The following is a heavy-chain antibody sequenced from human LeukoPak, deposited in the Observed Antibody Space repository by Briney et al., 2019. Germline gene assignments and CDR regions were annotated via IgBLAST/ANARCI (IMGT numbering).Heavy chain of an antibody. CDR1: GGSVSSYF. CDR2: IDDSGNT. Sequence: PSETLSLTCTVSGGSVSSYFWSWIRRPPGKGLEWIGYIDDSGNTYYNPSLKSRVTISVDTSKNQFSLKLSSVTAADTAVYYCARAGGFFSPFGYWGQGTLVTVSS. J-gene: IGHJ4*02. D-gene: IGHD3-3*01. V-gene: IGHV4-4*08. CDR3: ARAGGFFSPFGY.